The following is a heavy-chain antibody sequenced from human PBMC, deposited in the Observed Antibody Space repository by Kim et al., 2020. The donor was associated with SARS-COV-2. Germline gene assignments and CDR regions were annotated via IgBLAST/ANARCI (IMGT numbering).Heavy chain of an antibody. CDR1: GFTFSSYS. Sequence: GGSLRLSCAASGFTFSSYSMNWVRQAPGKGLEWVSYISSSSSTIYYADSVKGRFTISRDNAKNSLYLQMNSLRAEDTAVYYCARWYSSGPSDYWGQGTLVTVSS. D-gene: IGHD6-19*01. V-gene: IGHV3-48*04. CDR2: ISSSSSTI. J-gene: IGHJ4*02. CDR3: ARWYSSGPSDY.